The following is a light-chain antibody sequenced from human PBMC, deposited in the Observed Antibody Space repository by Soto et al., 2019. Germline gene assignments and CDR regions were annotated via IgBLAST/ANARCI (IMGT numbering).Light chain of an antibody. CDR3: QQYVSSPVT. V-gene: IGKV3-20*01. CDR2: GAS. J-gene: IGKJ1*01. CDR1: RSVSSHF. Sequence: EIALTQSPGTLSLSPGERTTLSCRASRSVSSHFLAWYQQRPGQAPRLLIYGASSRATDIPDRFSGRGSGTDFILTISRLEPEDSAVYYCQQYVSSPVTFGHGNKVE.